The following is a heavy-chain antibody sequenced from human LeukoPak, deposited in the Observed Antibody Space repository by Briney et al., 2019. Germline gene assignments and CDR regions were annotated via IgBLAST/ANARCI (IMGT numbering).Heavy chain of an antibody. D-gene: IGHD6-19*01. V-gene: IGHV4-34*01. J-gene: IGHJ3*02. CDR3: ARQVQGSGWPDAFDI. CDR2: INHSGST. Sequence: PSETLSLTCAVYGGSFSGYYWSWIRQPPEKGLEWIGEINHSGSTNYNPSLKSRVTISVDTSKNQFSLKLSSVTAADTAVYYCARQVQGSGWPDAFDIWGQGTMVTVSS. CDR1: GGSFSGYY.